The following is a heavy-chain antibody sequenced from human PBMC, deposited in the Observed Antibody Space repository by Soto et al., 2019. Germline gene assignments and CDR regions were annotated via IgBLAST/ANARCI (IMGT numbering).Heavy chain of an antibody. CDR1: GFTFSIYS. Sequence: EVQLVESGGGLVQPGGSLRLSCAASGFTFSIYSMNWVRQAPGKGLEWVSYISSSSSTIYYADSVKGRFTISRDNAKNSLYLQTNSLTDEDTAVYYCVRETSWYEDYWGQGTLVTVSS. CDR3: VRETSWYEDY. D-gene: IGHD6-13*01. CDR2: ISSSSSTI. V-gene: IGHV3-48*02. J-gene: IGHJ4*02.